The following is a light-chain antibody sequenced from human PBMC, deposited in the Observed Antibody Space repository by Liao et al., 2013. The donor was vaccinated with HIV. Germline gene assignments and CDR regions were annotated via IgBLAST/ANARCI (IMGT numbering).Light chain of an antibody. J-gene: IGLJ2*01. V-gene: IGLV3-1*01. CDR3: QAWDSSTVV. Sequence: SYEVTQPPSVSVSPGQTASITCSGHKLGDKYTCWYQQKPGQSPVLVIYQDTKRPSGIPERFSGSNSGNTATLNISGTQAMDEADYYCQAWDSSTVVFGGGTKLTVL. CDR1: KLGDKY. CDR2: QDT.